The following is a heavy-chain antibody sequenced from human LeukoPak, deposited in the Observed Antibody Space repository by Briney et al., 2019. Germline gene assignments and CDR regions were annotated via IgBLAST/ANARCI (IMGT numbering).Heavy chain of an antibody. CDR3: ARGRGGNSGELDY. J-gene: IGHJ4*02. V-gene: IGHV4-31*03. CDR2: IYYSGT. CDR1: GGSFSGYL. Sequence: SETLSLTCTVSGGSFSGYLWSWIRQHPGKGLEWIGYIYYSGTSYNPSLKSRVTISVDTSKNQFSLNLSSVTAADTAVYYCARGRGGNSGELDYWGQGTLVTVSS. D-gene: IGHD4-23*01.